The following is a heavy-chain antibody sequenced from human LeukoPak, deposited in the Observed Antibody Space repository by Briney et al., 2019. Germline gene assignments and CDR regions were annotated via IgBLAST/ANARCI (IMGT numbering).Heavy chain of an antibody. D-gene: IGHD5-18*01. CDR2: IIPIFGTA. J-gene: IGHJ4*02. Sequence: EASVKVSCKASGGTFSSYAISWVRQAPGQGLEWMGGIIPIFGTANYAQKFQGRVTITADESTSTAYMELSSLRSEDTAVYYCARVDTAMATDYWGQGTLVSVSS. CDR3: ARVDTAMATDY. CDR1: GGTFSSYA. V-gene: IGHV1-69*13.